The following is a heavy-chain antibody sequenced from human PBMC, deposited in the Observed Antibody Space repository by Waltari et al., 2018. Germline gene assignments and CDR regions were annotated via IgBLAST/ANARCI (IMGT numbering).Heavy chain of an antibody. CDR1: GFTFTPAW. J-gene: IGHJ4*01. V-gene: IGHV3-15*01. D-gene: IGHD7-27*01. CDR3: TTLDAPWGG. Sequence: EVQMVESGGGLVKPGDSLRLSFAASGFTFTPAWLTWVRQAPGKGLEWVGRIKSKSDGAITDFAAPVRGRFSISRDDSQNMVFLQMNSLRTEDTAVYYCTTLDAPWGGWGHGTLVTVSS. CDR2: IKSKSDGAIT.